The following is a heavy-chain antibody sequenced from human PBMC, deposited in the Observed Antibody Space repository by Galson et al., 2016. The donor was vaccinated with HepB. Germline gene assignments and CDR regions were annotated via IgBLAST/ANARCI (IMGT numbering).Heavy chain of an antibody. J-gene: IGHJ4*02. CDR3: AKDGRSGYPPSYFAGYYFDY. D-gene: IGHD1-26*01. Sequence: SLRLSCAASGFSFSNSGMSWVRQAPGRGLEWVSGITRSGDATHYADFVKGRFTISGDNSKNTLYLQMNSLRAEDTAVYYCAKDGRSGYPPSYFAGYYFDYWGQGALVTVSS. CDR1: GFSFSNSG. V-gene: IGHV3-23*01. CDR2: ITRSGDAT.